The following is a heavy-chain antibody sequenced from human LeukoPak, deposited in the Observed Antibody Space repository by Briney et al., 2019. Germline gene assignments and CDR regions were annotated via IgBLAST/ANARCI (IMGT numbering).Heavy chain of an antibody. Sequence: SETLSLTCTVSGGSISSYYWSWIRQPPGKGLEWIGYIYYSGSTNYNPSLKSRVTISVDTSKNQLSLKLSSVTAADTAVYYCARAAAGLDYWGQGTLVTVSS. V-gene: IGHV4-59*01. D-gene: IGHD6-13*01. CDR1: GGSISSYY. CDR2: IYYSGST. J-gene: IGHJ4*02. CDR3: ARAAAGLDY.